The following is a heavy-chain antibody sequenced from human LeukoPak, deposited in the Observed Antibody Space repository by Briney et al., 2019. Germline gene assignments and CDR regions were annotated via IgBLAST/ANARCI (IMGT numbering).Heavy chain of an antibody. CDR2: ISSSSSYI. CDR3: ARDNYYDSGSYYQSPPSYYGMDV. Sequence: GGSLRLSCAASGFTFSSYSMNWVRQAPGKGLEWVSSISSSSSYIYYADSVKGRFTISRDNAKNSLYLQMNSLRAEDTAVYYCARDNYYDSGSYYQSPPSYYGMDVWGQGTTVTVSS. D-gene: IGHD3-10*01. V-gene: IGHV3-21*01. CDR1: GFTFSSYS. J-gene: IGHJ6*02.